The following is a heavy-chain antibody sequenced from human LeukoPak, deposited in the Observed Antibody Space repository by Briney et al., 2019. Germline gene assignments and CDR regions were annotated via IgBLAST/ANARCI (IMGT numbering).Heavy chain of an antibody. J-gene: IGHJ4*02. Sequence: SETLSLTCTVSGSSISSSSYYWGWIRQPPGKGLEWIGSIYYSGSTYYNPSLKSRVTISVDTSKNQFSLKLSSVTAADTAVYYCARLVYYYGSGGFLFDYWGQGTLVTVSS. CDR2: IYYSGST. CDR3: ARLVYYYGSGGFLFDY. D-gene: IGHD3-10*01. CDR1: GSSISSSSYY. V-gene: IGHV4-39*07.